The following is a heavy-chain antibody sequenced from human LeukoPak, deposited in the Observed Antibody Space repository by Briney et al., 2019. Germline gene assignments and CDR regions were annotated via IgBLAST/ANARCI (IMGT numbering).Heavy chain of an antibody. J-gene: IGHJ4*02. V-gene: IGHV3-53*01. CDR1: GFTVSSNY. CDR3: ARVYPYGDYHYFDY. Sequence: PGGSLRLSCAASGFTVSSNYMSWVRQAPGKGLEWVSVIYSGGSTYYADSVKGRFTISRDNSKNTLYLQMNSLRAEDTAVYYCARVYPYGDYHYFDYWGQGTLVTVSS. CDR2: IYSGGST. D-gene: IGHD4-17*01.